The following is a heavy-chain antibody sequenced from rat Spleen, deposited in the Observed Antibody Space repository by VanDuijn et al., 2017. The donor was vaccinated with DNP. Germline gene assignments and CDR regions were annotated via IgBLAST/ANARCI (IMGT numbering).Heavy chain of an antibody. J-gene: IGHJ2*01. V-gene: IGHV4-2*01. CDR2: VNKDSSTI. CDR3: ARGPNYGGYPDFFDY. D-gene: IGHD1-11*01. Sequence: EVKLVESGGGLVQPGRSLKLSCAASGFNFNDYWMGWVRQAPGKGLEWIGHVNKDSSTINYTPSLKDKFTISRDNGQNTLYLQMSKLGSEDTAIYYCARGPNYGGYPDFFDYWGQGVTVTVSS. CDR1: GFNFNDYW.